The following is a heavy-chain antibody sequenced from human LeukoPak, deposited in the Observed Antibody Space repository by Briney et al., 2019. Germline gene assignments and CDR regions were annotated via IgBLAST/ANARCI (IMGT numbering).Heavy chain of an antibody. CDR2: IRSKAYGGTT. Sequence: GGSLRLSCTASGFTFGDYAMSWVRQAPGKGLEWVGFIRSKAYGGTTKYAASVKGRFTISRDDSKSIAYLQMNSLKTEDTAVYYCTTVTNNDYWGQGTLVTVSS. D-gene: IGHD4-17*01. CDR3: TTVTNNDY. CDR1: GFTFGDYA. J-gene: IGHJ4*02. V-gene: IGHV3-49*04.